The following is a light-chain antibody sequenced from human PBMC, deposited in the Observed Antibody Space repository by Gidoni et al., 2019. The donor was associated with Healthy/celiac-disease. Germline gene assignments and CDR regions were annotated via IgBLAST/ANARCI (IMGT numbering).Light chain of an antibody. Sequence: EIVLTQSPGTLSLSPGDRATLSCRAMQSVSSSYLAWYQQKPGQAPRLLIYGASISATGIPDRFSGSGSGTDFTLTISRLEPEDFAVYYCQQYGSSWTFGQGTKVEIK. V-gene: IGKV3-20*01. J-gene: IGKJ1*01. CDR2: GAS. CDR1: QSVSSSY. CDR3: QQYGSSWT.